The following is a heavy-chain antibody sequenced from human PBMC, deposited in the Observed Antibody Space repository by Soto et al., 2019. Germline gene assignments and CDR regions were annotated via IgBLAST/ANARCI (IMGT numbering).Heavy chain of an antibody. CDR3: ARDRGIAFPIYYYYGMDV. J-gene: IGHJ6*02. CDR1: GYTFTSYY. V-gene: IGHV1-46*01. D-gene: IGHD6-13*01. Sequence: ASVKGYCNAAGYTFTSYYRRLVRQAPGQGLEWMGIINPSGGSTSYAQKFQGRVTMTRDTSTSTVYMELSSLRSEDTAVYYCARDRGIAFPIYYYYGMDVWGQGTTVNVSS. CDR2: INPSGGST.